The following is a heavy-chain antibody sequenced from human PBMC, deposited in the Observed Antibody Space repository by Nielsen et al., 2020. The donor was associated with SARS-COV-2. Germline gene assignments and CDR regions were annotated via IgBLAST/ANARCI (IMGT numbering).Heavy chain of an antibody. J-gene: IGHJ4*02. CDR3: AARAVAGTAIGY. CDR1: GGTFSSYA. Sequence: SVKVSCKASGGTFSSYAISWVRQAPGQGLEWMGGIIPIFGTANYAQKFQGRVTITADKSTSTAYMELSSLRSEDTAVYYCAARAVAGTAIGYWGQGTLVTVSS. D-gene: IGHD6-19*01. CDR2: IIPIFGTA. V-gene: IGHV1-69*06.